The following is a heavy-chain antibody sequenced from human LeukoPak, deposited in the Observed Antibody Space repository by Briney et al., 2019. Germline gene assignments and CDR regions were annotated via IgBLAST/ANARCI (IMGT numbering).Heavy chain of an antibody. Sequence: SSEALSLTCTVSGGSISSYYWSWIRQPPGKGLEWIGYIYYSGSTNYNPSLKSRVTISVDTSKNQFSLRLTSVTAADTAVYYCARGPDSSGYHFDYWGQGTLVTVSS. CDR3: ARGPDSSGYHFDY. D-gene: IGHD3-22*01. CDR2: IYYSGST. V-gene: IGHV4-59*01. CDR1: GGSISSYY. J-gene: IGHJ4*02.